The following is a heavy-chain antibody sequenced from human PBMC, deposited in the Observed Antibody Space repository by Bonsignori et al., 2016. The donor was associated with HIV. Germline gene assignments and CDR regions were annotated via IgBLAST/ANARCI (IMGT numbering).Heavy chain of an antibody. D-gene: IGHD2-2*01. CDR1: DQSISSGYY. V-gene: IGHV4-38-2*02. Sequence: QVQLQESGPGLVKPSETLSLTCAVSDQSISSGYYWGWIRQPPGKGLQWLGSIYHSGTTYYNPSLRSRVTISVDTSKNHFSLKLNSVTAADTAVYYCARDKDCGTTSCPVEYWGQGNPWSSSP. CDR2: IYHSGTT. J-gene: IGHJ4*02. CDR3: ARDKDCGTTSCPVEY.